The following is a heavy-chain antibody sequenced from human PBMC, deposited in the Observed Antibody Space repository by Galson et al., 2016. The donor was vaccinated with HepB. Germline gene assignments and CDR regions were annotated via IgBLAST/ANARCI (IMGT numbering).Heavy chain of an antibody. V-gene: IGHV1-69*13. D-gene: IGHD1-1*01. Sequence: SVKVSCKASGGTFRSYAISWVRQAPGQGLEWMGGIIPIFGTANYAQKFQDRVTITADESTSTAYMELSSLRSEDTAVYYCGRTTFQPPDALDIWGQGTMVTVSS. CDR1: GGTFRSYA. CDR3: GRTTFQPPDALDI. J-gene: IGHJ3*02. CDR2: IIPIFGTA.